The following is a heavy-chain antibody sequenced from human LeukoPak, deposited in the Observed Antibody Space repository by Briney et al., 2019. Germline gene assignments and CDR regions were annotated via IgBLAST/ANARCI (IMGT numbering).Heavy chain of an antibody. CDR3: ARRLSYGRYYFDY. CDR2: IYYSGST. D-gene: IGHD5-18*01. J-gene: IGHJ4*02. Sequence: SETLSLTCTVSGGSISSYYWSWIRQHPGKGLEWIGSIYYSGSTYYNPSLKSRVTISVDTSKNQFSLKLSSVTAADTAVYYCARRLSYGRYYFDYWGQGTLVTVSS. CDR1: GGSISSYY. V-gene: IGHV4-39*01.